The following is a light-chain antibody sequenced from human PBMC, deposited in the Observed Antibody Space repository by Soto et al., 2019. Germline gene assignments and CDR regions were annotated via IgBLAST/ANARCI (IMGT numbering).Light chain of an antibody. J-gene: IGKJ5*01. V-gene: IGKV1-39*01. CDR1: QSISNY. Sequence: DIQMTQSPSSLSASVGDSVTITCRASQSISNYLNWSLQKPGKAPELLIYGASSLESGVPSRFSGSGSGTDFTITIRSLQPADFATYYCQQSHTTPSTFGQGTRLEIK. CDR2: GAS. CDR3: QQSHTTPST.